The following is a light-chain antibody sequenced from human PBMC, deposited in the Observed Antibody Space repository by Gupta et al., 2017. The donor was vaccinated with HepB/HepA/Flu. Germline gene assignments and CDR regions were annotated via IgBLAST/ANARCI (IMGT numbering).Light chain of an antibody. J-gene: IGLJ2*01. CDR1: SSNIGAGYD. CDR3: QSDDSSMGVV. V-gene: IGLV1-40*01. CDR2: GNS. Sequence: QSVLTQPPSVSGAPGQRVTISCTGSSSNIGAGYDVHWYQQLPGTAPKLLIYGNSNRPSGVPDRISGSKSGTSASLAITGLQAEEEADYYCQSDDSSMGVVFGGGTKLTVL.